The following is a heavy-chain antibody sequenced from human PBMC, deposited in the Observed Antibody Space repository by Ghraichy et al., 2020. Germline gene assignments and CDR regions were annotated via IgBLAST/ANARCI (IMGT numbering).Heavy chain of an antibody. D-gene: IGHD3-22*01. V-gene: IGHV4-61*01. CDR3: ARDRRDNNDSSGSLRN. CDR2: IYYRGNT. CDR1: GDSVSSGTYY. J-gene: IGHJ4*02. Sequence: SETLSLTCTVSGDSVSSGTYYWSWIRQPPGKELEWSGYIYYRGNTNYNPSLKSRVAISEDTSQNQFSLRLSSVTAADTAVYYCARDRRDNNDSSGSLRNWGQGTLVTVSS.